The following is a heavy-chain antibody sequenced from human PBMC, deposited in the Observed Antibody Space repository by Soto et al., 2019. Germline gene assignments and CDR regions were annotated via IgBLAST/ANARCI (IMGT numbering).Heavy chain of an antibody. V-gene: IGHV4-39*01. CDR3: ARHPSRRYYDSSGYYYPLVYGMDV. CDR1: GGSLSSGTYY. Sequence: SETLSLTCTVSGGSLSSGTYYWGWLRQPPGKGLEWIGTIYYTGSTYYNPSLKSRVTISVDTSKNQFSLKLSSVTAADTAVYYCARHPSRRYYDSSGYYYPLVYGMDVWGQGTSVT. CDR2: IYYTGST. D-gene: IGHD3-22*01. J-gene: IGHJ6*02.